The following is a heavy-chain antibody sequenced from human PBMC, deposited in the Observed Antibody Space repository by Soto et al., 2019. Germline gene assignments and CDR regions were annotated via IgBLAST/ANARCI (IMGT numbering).Heavy chain of an antibody. CDR2: IYYSGST. Sequence: PSETLSLTCTVSGGSISSGDYYWSWIRQPPGKGLEWIGYIYYSGSTYYNPSLKSRVTISVDTSKNQFSLKLSSVTAADTAVYYCARGPTTGNWFDPWGQGTLVTVSS. V-gene: IGHV4-30-4*01. CDR1: GGSISSGDYY. CDR3: ARGPTTGNWFDP. D-gene: IGHD4-17*01. J-gene: IGHJ5*02.